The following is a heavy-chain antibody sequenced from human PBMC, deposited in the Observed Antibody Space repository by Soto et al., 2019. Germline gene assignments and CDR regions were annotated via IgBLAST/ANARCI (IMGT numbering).Heavy chain of an antibody. D-gene: IGHD5-18*01. CDR1: GGTFSSYA. J-gene: IGHJ5*02. V-gene: IGHV1-69*13. CDR2: IIPIFGTA. Sequence: SVKVSCKASGGTFSSYAISWVRQAPGQGLEWMGGIIPIFGTANYAQKFQGRVTITADESTSTAYMELSSLRPEDTAVYYCARDRTEIVDTAMVNWFDPWGQGTLVTVSS. CDR3: ARDRTEIVDTAMVNWFDP.